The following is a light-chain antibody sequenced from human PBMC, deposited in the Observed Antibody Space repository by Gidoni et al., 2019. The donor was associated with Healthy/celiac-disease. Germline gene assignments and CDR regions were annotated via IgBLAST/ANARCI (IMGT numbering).Light chain of an antibody. CDR2: AAS. V-gene: IGKV1-39*01. J-gene: IGKJ2*01. CDR3: QQSYSTPLYT. CDR1: QSISRY. Sequence: DIQMTQSPSSLSASVGDRVTITCRASQSISRYLNWYQQKPGKAPKLLIYAASSLQSGVPSRFSGSGSGTDFTLTISSLQPEDFATYYCQQSYSTPLYTFGQGTKLEIE.